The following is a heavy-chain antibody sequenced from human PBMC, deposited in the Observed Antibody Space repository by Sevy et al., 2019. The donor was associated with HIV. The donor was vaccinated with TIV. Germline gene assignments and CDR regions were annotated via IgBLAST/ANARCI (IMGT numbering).Heavy chain of an antibody. CDR2: ISGSGGST. J-gene: IGHJ4*02. V-gene: IGHV3-23*01. D-gene: IGHD3-16*01. CDR1: GFTFSSYA. Sequence: GGSLRLSCAASGFTFSSYAMSWVRQAPGKGLEWVSAISGSGGSTYYADSVKGRFTISRDNSKNTLYLQMNSLRAEDTAVEYCAADLMLRGGMENRVPSLDYWGQGTLVTVSS. CDR3: AADLMLRGGMENRVPSLDY.